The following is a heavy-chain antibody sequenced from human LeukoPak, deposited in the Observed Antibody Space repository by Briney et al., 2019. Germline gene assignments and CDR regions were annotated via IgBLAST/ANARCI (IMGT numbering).Heavy chain of an antibody. J-gene: IGHJ4*02. Sequence: GGSLRLSCAASGFTFSDYSMDWVRQAPGKGLEWVSYISDTGHAIYYADSVKGRFTISRDNSKNTLYLQMNSLRAEDTAVYYCARRRGYSYGHFDYWGQGTLVTVSS. D-gene: IGHD5-18*01. CDR3: ARRRGYSYGHFDY. CDR2: ISDTGHAI. CDR1: GFTFSDYS. V-gene: IGHV3-48*01.